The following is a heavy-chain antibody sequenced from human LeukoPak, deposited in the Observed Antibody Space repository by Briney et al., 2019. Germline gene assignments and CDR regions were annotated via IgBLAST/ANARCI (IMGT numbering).Heavy chain of an antibody. V-gene: IGHV4-59*01. CDR2: IYYSGST. Sequence: SETLSLTCTVSGGSISSYYWSWIRQPPGKGLEWIGYIYYSGSTDYNPSLKSRVIMSVDTSKNQFSLKLSSVTAGDTAVYYCARGGSSGYDPFDYWGQGTLVTVSS. CDR1: GGSISSYY. CDR3: ARGGSSGYDPFDY. D-gene: IGHD5-12*01. J-gene: IGHJ4*02.